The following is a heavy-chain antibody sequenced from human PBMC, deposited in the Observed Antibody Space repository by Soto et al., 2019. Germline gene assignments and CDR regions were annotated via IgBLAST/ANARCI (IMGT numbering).Heavy chain of an antibody. CDR2: IYFLGST. Sequence: SETLSLTCSVSGASISSGAYYWSWIRQHPGEGLEWIGHIYFLGSTSYNPSFKSRVTISIDTSKRQFSLNLTSVTAADTAVYYCASSSLYGMDVWGQGTTVTVSS. CDR3: ASSSLYGMDV. J-gene: IGHJ6*02. V-gene: IGHV4-31*03. CDR1: GASISSGAYY.